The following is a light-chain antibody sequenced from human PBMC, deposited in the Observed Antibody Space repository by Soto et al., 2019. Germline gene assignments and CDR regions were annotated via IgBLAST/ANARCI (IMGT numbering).Light chain of an antibody. Sequence: QSVLTQPASVSGSAGQSITISCSGTMRDVGAYNLVSWYQQHPGTAPKLIIYEVSNRPSGISSRFSGARSGKTASLTISGLQPEDEGDDYCSAYTARSTLVFGGGTKVTVL. CDR2: EVS. CDR3: SAYTARSTLV. J-gene: IGLJ3*02. CDR1: MRDVGAYNL. V-gene: IGLV2-14*01.